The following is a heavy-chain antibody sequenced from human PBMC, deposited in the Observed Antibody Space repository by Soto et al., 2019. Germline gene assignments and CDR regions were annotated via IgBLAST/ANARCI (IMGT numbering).Heavy chain of an antibody. CDR2: LVPQFGTP. CDR1: RGTFNRYA. D-gene: IGHD5-18*01. CDR3: ARQNRDTPMVPFDV. J-gene: IGHJ4*02. Sequence: QVQLVQSGAEVKKPGSSVKVSCLASRGTFNRYAINWVRQAPGHGLEWLGALVPQFGTPNYAQKLQDRVTIVADESTNTTSMELRGLTSADTAVYYCARQNRDTPMVPFDVWGQGTLVTVSS. V-gene: IGHV1-69*01.